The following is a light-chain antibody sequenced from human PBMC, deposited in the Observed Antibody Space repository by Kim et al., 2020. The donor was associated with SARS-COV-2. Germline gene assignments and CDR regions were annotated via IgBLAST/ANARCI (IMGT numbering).Light chain of an antibody. CDR3: SSYTGSSTVV. J-gene: IGLJ2*01. Sequence: GPSITISCTGTSSDIGRYNYVSWYQQHPGKAPTLVIYDVGNRPSGVSNRFSGSKSGNTASLTISGLQGEDEADYYCSSYTGSSTVVFGGGTQLTVL. CDR2: DVG. V-gene: IGLV2-14*03. CDR1: SSDIGRYNY.